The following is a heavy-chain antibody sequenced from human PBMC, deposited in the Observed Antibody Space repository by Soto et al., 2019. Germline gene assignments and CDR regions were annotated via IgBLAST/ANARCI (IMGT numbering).Heavy chain of an antibody. V-gene: IGHV1-2*04. J-gene: IGHJ6*03. D-gene: IGHD1-1*01. CDR2: INPNSGGT. Sequence: ASVKVSCKASGYTFTGYYMHWVRQAPGQGLEWMGWINPNSGGTNYAQKFQGWVTMTRDTSISTAYMELSRLRSDDTAVYYWARAALQGGTYYYYMDVWGKGTTVTVS. CDR3: ARAALQGGTYYYYMDV. CDR1: GYTFTGYY.